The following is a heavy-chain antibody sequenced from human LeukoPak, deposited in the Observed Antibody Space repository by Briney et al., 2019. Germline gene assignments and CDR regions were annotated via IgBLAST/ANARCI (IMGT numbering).Heavy chain of an antibody. D-gene: IGHD3-22*01. V-gene: IGHV4-30-2*01. J-gene: IGHJ4*02. CDR1: GGSISSGGYS. Sequence: SETLSLTCAVSGGSISSGGYSWSWIRQPPGKGLEWIGYIYHSGSTYYNPSLKSRVTISVDRSKNQFSPKLSSVTAADTAVYYCARATYYYDSSGYSSPFDYWGQGTLVTVSS. CDR2: IYHSGST. CDR3: ARATYYYDSSGYSSPFDY.